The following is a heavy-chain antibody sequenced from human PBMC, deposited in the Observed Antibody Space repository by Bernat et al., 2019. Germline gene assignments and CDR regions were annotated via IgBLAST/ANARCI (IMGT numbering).Heavy chain of an antibody. CDR2: IYYSGST. Sequence: QLQLQESGPGLVKPSETLSLTCTVSGGSISSSSYYWGWIRQPPGKGLEWIGSIYYSGSTYYNPSLKHRVTISVDTSKNRVSLRLSSGTAADTAVYYCARLNCSSTSCYSVRDYWYFDLWGRGTLVTVSS. D-gene: IGHD2-2*01. J-gene: IGHJ2*01. V-gene: IGHV4-39*01. CDR1: GGSISSSSYY. CDR3: ARLNCSSTSCYSVRDYWYFDL.